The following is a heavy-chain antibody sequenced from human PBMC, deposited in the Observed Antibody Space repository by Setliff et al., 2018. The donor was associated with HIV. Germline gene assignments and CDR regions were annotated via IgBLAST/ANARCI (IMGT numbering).Heavy chain of an antibody. V-gene: IGHV4-59*08. CDR1: GGSISSYY. Sequence: SETLSLTCTVSGGSISSYYRSWIRQPPGKGLEWIGYMYYSGNTNYNPSLKSRVTISVDTSKSQFSLKLNSVTAADTAVYYCARWPPHRSSDYDQEYYFDYWGQGTLVTVSS. CDR3: ARWPPHRSSDYDQEYYFDY. J-gene: IGHJ4*02. CDR2: MYYSGNT. D-gene: IGHD3-22*01.